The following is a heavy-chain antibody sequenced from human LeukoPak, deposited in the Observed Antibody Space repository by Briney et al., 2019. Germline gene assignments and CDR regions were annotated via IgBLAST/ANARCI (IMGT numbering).Heavy chain of an antibody. Sequence: ASVKVSCKASGYTFTGYYMHWVRQAPGQGLEWMGWINPNSGGTNYAQKFQGWVTMTRDTSISTAYMELSRLRSDDTAVYYCARVGKCSGSYRNDAFDIWGQGTMVTVSS. V-gene: IGHV1-2*04. CDR3: ARVGKCSGSYRNDAFDI. J-gene: IGHJ3*02. CDR2: INPNSGGT. CDR1: GYTFTGYY. D-gene: IGHD1-26*01.